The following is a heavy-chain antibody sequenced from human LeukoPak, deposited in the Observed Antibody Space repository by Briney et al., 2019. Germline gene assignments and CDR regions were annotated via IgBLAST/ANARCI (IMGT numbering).Heavy chain of an antibody. Sequence: GGSLRLSCAASGFTFSSYAVSWVRQAPGKGLEWVSAISGSGGSTYYADSVKGRFTISRDNSKNTLYLQMNSLSAEDTSVYYCALQSMGYFDYWGQGTLVTVSS. CDR2: ISGSGGST. D-gene: IGHD4-11*01. CDR1: GFTFSSYA. V-gene: IGHV3-23*01. CDR3: ALQSMGYFDY. J-gene: IGHJ4*02.